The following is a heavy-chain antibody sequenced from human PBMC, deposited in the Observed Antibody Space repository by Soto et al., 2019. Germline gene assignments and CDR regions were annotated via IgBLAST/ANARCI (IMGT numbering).Heavy chain of an antibody. Sequence: EVQLVESGGGLVKPGGSLRLSCAASGFTFSSYSMNWVRQAPGKGLEWVSSISSSSSYINYADSVKGRFTISRDNAKNSLYLQMNSLRAEDTAVYYCASFGYSYDYWGQGTLVTVSS. CDR1: GFTFSSYS. V-gene: IGHV3-21*01. J-gene: IGHJ4*02. CDR2: ISSSSSYI. CDR3: ASFGYSYDY. D-gene: IGHD5-18*01.